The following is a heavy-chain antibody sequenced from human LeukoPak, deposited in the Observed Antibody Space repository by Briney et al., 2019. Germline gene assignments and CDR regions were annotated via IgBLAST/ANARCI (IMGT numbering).Heavy chain of an antibody. Sequence: SQTLSLTCTVSGGSISSGGYYWSWIRQHPGKGLEWIGYIYYSGSTYYNPSLKSRVTISADTSKNQFSLKLSSVTTADTAVYFCARARSAAGNFDFWGQGTLVTVSS. CDR2: IYYSGST. J-gene: IGHJ4*02. D-gene: IGHD6-13*01. CDR3: ARARSAAGNFDF. V-gene: IGHV4-31*03. CDR1: GGSISSGGYY.